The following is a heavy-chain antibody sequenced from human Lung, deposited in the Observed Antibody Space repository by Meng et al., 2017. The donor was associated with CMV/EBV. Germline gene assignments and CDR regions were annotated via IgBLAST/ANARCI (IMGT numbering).Heavy chain of an antibody. J-gene: IGHJ5*02. V-gene: IGHV3-23*01. Sequence: ESLKISXAASGFTFKKFAMSWVRQAPGKGLEWVSTITGNGGSTYYAVSVKGRFTISRDNSKNNLYLQMNSLRGEDTAVYYCAKGDSGDFGRFDPWGQGTLVTVSS. D-gene: IGHD4-17*01. CDR1: GFTFKKFA. CDR2: ITGNGGST. CDR3: AKGDSGDFGRFDP.